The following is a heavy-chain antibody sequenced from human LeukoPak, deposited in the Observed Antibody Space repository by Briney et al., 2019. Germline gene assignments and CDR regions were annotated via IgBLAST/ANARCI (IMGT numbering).Heavy chain of an antibody. J-gene: IGHJ6*03. CDR2: ISSSSSYI. CDR1: GFTFSSYS. D-gene: IGHD3-3*01. CDR3: ARAHSIFGNYMDV. Sequence: GGSLRLSCAASGFTFSSYSMNWVRQAPGKGLEWVSSISSSSSYIYYADSVKGRFTISRDNAKNSLYLQMNSLRAEDTAVYYCARAHSIFGNYMDVWGKGTTVTVSS. V-gene: IGHV3-21*01.